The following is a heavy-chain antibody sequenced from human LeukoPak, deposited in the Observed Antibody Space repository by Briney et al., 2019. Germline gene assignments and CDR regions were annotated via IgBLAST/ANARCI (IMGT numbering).Heavy chain of an antibody. Sequence: GGSLRLSCVVSGFTFSDYYMSWIRQAPGKGLEWVSYISSSGSTIYYADSVKGRFTISRDNAKNSLYLQMNSLRVEDTAVYYCAKWLAAAGGIDYWGQGTLVTVSS. D-gene: IGHD6-13*01. CDR3: AKWLAAAGGIDY. CDR1: GFTFSDYY. V-gene: IGHV3-11*01. J-gene: IGHJ4*02. CDR2: ISSSGSTI.